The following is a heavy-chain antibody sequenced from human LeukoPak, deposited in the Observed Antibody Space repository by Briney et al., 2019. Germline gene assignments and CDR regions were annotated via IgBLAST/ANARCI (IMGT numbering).Heavy chain of an antibody. Sequence: SQTLSLTCTVSGGSISSGGYYWSWIRQPPGKGLEWIGYIYHSGSTYYNPSLKSRVTISVDRSNDQFSLKLSSVTAADTAVYYCAREQANMDVWGKGTTVTVSS. V-gene: IGHV4-30-2*01. J-gene: IGHJ6*03. CDR1: GGSISSGGYY. CDR3: AREQANMDV. CDR2: IYHSGST.